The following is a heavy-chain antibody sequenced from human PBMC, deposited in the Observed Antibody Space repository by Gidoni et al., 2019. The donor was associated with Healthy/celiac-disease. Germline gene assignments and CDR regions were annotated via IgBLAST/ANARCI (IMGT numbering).Heavy chain of an antibody. CDR1: GYTFTGYY. CDR2: INPNSGGT. CDR3: ARALYYYDSSGGPDY. V-gene: IGHV1-2*02. Sequence: QVQLVQSGAEVKKPGASVKVSCMASGYTFTGYYMHWVRQAPGQGLEWMGWINPNSGGTNYAQKFQGRVTMTRDTSISTAYMELSRLRSDDTAVYYCARALYYYDSSGGPDYWGQGTLVTVSS. J-gene: IGHJ4*02. D-gene: IGHD3-22*01.